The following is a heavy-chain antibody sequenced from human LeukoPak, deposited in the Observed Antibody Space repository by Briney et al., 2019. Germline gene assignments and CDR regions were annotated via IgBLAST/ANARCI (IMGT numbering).Heavy chain of an antibody. CDR2: INGAGSIT. Sequence: GGSLRLSCAASGFTFSSFWMHWVRQAPGEGLVCVSRINGAGSITTYADSVKGRFTISRDNAKNTLYLQMSSLRAEDTAVYYCTRAVAVTASDSWGQGTLVTVSS. CDR3: TRAVAVTASDS. CDR1: GFTFSSFW. D-gene: IGHD2-21*02. V-gene: IGHV3-74*01. J-gene: IGHJ4*02.